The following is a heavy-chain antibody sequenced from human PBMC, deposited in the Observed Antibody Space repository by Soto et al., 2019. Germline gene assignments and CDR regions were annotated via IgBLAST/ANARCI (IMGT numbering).Heavy chain of an antibody. J-gene: IGHJ6*02. CDR2: IYYSGST. V-gene: IGHV4-31*03. D-gene: IGHD3-22*01. CDR3: ARDGKWLSRTNYGMDV. CDR1: GGSISSGGYY. Sequence: QVQLQESGPGLVKPSQTLSLTCTVSGGSISSGGYYWSWIRQHPGKGLEWIGYIYYSGSTYYNPSLKSRVTISVDTSKNQFSLKLSSVTAADTAVYYCARDGKWLSRTNYGMDVWGQGTTVTVSS.